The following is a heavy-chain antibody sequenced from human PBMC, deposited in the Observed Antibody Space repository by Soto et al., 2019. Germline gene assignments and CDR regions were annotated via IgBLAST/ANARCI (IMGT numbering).Heavy chain of an antibody. Sequence: ASVKVSCKASGYTFTSYGISWVRQAPGQGLEWMGWIRAYNGNTNYAQKLQGRVTMTTDTSTSTAYMELRSLRSDDTAVYYCAREFGYSNSWYSNDYWGPGTLVTVSS. J-gene: IGHJ4*02. CDR1: GYTFTSYG. D-gene: IGHD6-13*01. CDR3: AREFGYSNSWYSNDY. CDR2: IRAYNGNT. V-gene: IGHV1-18*01.